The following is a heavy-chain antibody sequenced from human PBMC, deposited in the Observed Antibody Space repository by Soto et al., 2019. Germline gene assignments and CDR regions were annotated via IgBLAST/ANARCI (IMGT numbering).Heavy chain of an antibody. CDR3: ARVGTTRDGYYYYGMDV. D-gene: IGHD1-7*01. V-gene: IGHV5-51*01. J-gene: IGHJ6*02. CDR2: IYPGDSDT. CDR1: GYSFTSYW. Sequence: PXESLKISWRGSGYSFTSYWIGWVRQMPGKGLEWMGIIYPGDSDTRYSPSFQGQVTISADKSISTAYLQWSSLRASDTAMYYCARVGTTRDGYYYYGMDVWGQGTTVTVSS.